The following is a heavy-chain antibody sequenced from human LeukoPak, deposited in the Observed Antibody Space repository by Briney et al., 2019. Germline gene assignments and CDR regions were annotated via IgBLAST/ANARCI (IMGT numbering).Heavy chain of an antibody. V-gene: IGHV1-69*06. CDR3: ARGYCSSTSCYAGGYYYYMDV. Sequence: SVKVSCKASGGTFSSYAISWVRQAPGQGLEWMGGIIPIFGTANYAQKFQGRVTITADKSTSTAYMELSSLRSEDTAVYYCARGYCSSTSCYAGGYYYYMDVWGKGTTVTVSS. CDR1: GGTFSSYA. D-gene: IGHD2-2*01. J-gene: IGHJ6*03. CDR2: IIPIFGTA.